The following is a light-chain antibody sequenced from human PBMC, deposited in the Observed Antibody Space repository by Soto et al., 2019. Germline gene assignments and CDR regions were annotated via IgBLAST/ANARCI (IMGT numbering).Light chain of an antibody. CDR3: MQALQTPGT. CDR1: QSLLHSNGYDY. V-gene: IGKV2-28*01. CDR2: LGS. Sequence: DIVMTQSPLSLPVTPGEPASISCRSSQSLLHSNGYDYLDWYLQQPGQSPQLLIYLGSNRASGVPDRFSGRGSGTDFTLKISRVEAEDVAVYYCMQALQTPGTFGGGTKVEIK. J-gene: IGKJ4*01.